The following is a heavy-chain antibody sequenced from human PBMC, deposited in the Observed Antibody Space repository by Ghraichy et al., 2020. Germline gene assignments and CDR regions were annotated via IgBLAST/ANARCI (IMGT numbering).Heavy chain of an antibody. CDR3: ATDNRVSVPQYFNY. D-gene: IGHD1-14*01. CDR2: ISGRADAK. Sequence: VSAISGRADAKYYADSVKVRFTISRDNSKYTLYLEMNSLRADDTAIYYCATDNRVSVPQYFNYWRQGSLVTV. V-gene: IGHV3-23*01. J-gene: IGHJ4*02.